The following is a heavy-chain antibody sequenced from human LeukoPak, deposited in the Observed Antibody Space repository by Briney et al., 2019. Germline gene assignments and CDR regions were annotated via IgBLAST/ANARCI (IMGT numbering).Heavy chain of an antibody. CDR2: IYTSGST. V-gene: IGHV4-4*07. J-gene: IGHJ4*02. D-gene: IGHD3-22*01. CDR1: GGSIRNYF. Sequence: PSGTLSLTCSVSGGSIRNYFWSWIRQPAGKGLEWIGRIYTSGSTDSNPSLRSRVTMSVDTSRNQFSLKLTSVTAADTAVYYCARESKSYDGSGYYHDYWGQGTLVTVSS. CDR3: ARESKSYDGSGYYHDY.